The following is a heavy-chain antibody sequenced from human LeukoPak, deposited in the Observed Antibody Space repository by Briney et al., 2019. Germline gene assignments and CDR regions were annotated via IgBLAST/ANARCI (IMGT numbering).Heavy chain of an antibody. J-gene: IGHJ4*02. CDR1: GYTFTSYY. V-gene: IGHV1-46*01. D-gene: IGHD3-22*01. Sequence: ASVKVSCKASGYTFTSYYMHWVRQAPGQGLEWMGLINPSGGSTSYAQKFQGRVTMTRDMSTSTVYMELSSLRSEDTAVYYCARDKNYYDSSGYYNGDYWGQGTLVTVSS. CDR2: INPSGGST. CDR3: ARDKNYYDSSGYYNGDY.